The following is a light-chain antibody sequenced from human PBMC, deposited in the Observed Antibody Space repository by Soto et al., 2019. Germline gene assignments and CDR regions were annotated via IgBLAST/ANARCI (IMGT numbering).Light chain of an antibody. V-gene: IGKV3-11*01. CDR1: QSVSNY. CDR3: LHRPGWPPAYT. CDR2: DAS. J-gene: IGKJ4*01. Sequence: EIVLTQSPATLSLSPGERATLSCRASQSVSNYLAWYQQKPGQAPRLLIYDASNRATGIPARFSGSGSGTDFTLTISSLEPEDFAVYFWLHRPGWPPAYTFGGGTNVEIK.